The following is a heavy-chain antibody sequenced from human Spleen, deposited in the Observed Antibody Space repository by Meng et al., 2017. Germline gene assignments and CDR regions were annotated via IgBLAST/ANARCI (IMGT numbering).Heavy chain of an antibody. CDR3: ARDEDISAAGKLFGDY. D-gene: IGHD6-13*01. Sequence: ASVKVSCKPSGYNFPDYYIHWVRRAPGQGLEWMGRIDPKTGDTHYALKFQGRVTMTGDTSISTAYMELSGLRSDDTAMYYCARDEDISAAGKLFGDYWGHGTRVTVSS. J-gene: IGHJ4*01. V-gene: IGHV1-2*06. CDR2: IDPKTGDT. CDR1: GYNFPDYY.